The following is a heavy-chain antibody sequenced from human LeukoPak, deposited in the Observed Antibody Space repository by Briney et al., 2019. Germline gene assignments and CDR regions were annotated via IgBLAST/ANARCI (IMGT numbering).Heavy chain of an antibody. Sequence: ASVKVSCKASGGTFSSYAISWVRQAPGQGLEWMGGIIPIFGTANYAQKFQGRVTITTDESTSTAYMELSSLRSEDTAVYYCARGGSITIFAPYYYYMDVWGKGTTVTVSS. CDR3: ARGGSITIFAPYYYYMDV. CDR1: GGTFSSYA. CDR2: IIPIFGTA. V-gene: IGHV1-69*05. D-gene: IGHD3-3*01. J-gene: IGHJ6*03.